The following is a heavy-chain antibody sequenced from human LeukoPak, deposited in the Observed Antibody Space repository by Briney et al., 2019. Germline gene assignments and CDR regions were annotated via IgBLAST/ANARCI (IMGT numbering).Heavy chain of an antibody. D-gene: IGHD3-22*01. CDR1: GGSISSSSYY. CDR2: IYYSGST. Sequence: PSETLSLTCTVSGGSISSSSYYWGWIRQPPGKGLEWIGSIYYSGSTYYNPSLKSRVTISVDTSKNQFSLKLSSVTAADTAVYYCARQPDPDYYESSGYPNWGQGTLVTVSS. J-gene: IGHJ1*01. CDR3: ARQPDPDYYESSGYPN. V-gene: IGHV4-39*01.